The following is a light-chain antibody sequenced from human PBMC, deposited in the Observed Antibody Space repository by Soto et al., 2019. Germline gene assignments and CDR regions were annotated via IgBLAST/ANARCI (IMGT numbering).Light chain of an antibody. CDR3: QQSYSTWT. Sequence: DIQMTQSPSSLSASVGDRVTITCRASQSISNYLNWYQQKPGKAPKVLIYAASTLQSGVPSRFSGSGSGTTFTLTISSLQPEDFATYYCQQSYSTWTVGLGTKVDIK. V-gene: IGKV1-39*01. CDR2: AAS. CDR1: QSISNY. J-gene: IGKJ1*01.